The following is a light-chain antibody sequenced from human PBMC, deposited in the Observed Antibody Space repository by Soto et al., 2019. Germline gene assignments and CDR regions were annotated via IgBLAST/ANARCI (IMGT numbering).Light chain of an antibody. J-gene: IGKJ1*01. CDR1: QKISSTV. Sequence: EIVLTQSPGILSLSPGERASLSCSASQKISSTVLAWYQQKPGQAPRLLIYGASSRTTGIPDRFSGSGSGTDFTLTISRLEPEDSATYYCQQYNSGWTFGQGTKVDIK. V-gene: IGKV3-20*01. CDR3: QQYNSGWT. CDR2: GAS.